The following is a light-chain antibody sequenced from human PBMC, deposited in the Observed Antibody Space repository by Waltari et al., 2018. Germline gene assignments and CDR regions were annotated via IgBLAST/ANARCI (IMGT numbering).Light chain of an antibody. CDR2: EVD. CDR3: TSYGGTNNFL. Sequence: QSALTQPPSATGSPGQSVTISCTGGRWDVGAYRYVSWYQQHPGRAPKVIMYEVDKRPSGVPDRFSGSKSGTTASLTISGLKLEDEADYYCTSYGGTNNFLCGSGTKVTV. V-gene: IGLV2-8*01. J-gene: IGLJ1*01. CDR1: RWDVGAYRY.